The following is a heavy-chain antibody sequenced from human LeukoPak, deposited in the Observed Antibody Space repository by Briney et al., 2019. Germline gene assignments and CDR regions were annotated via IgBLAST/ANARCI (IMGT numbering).Heavy chain of an antibody. CDR2: FDPEDVET. CDR1: GYTLTELS. D-gene: IGHD2-15*01. J-gene: IGHJ5*02. V-gene: IGHV1-24*01. Sequence: ASVKVSCKVSGYTLTELSMHWVRQAPGKGLEWMGGFDPEDVETIYAQKFQGRVTMTEDTSTDTAYMELSSLRSEDTAVYYCATFGVVVQSWWFDPWGQGTLVTVSS. CDR3: ATFGVVVQSWWFDP.